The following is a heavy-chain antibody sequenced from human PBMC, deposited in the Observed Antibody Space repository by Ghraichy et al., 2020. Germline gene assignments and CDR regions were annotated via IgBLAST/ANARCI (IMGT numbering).Heavy chain of an antibody. D-gene: IGHD4/OR15-4a*01. Sequence: SETLSLTCAVYGGSFSGYYWSWIRQPPGKGLEWIWEINHSRSTNYTPSLKSRVSISVETSKNQFSLKLSSVTAADTAVYYCARDFKVGALDYWGQGTRVTVSS. CDR2: INHSRST. V-gene: IGHV4-34*01. CDR1: GGSFSGYY. J-gene: IGHJ4*02. CDR3: ARDFKVGALDY.